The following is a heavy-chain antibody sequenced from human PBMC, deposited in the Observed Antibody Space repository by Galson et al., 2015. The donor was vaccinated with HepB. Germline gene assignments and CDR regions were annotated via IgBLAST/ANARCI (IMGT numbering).Heavy chain of an antibody. D-gene: IGHD3-16*02. J-gene: IGHJ4*02. CDR1: GFTFRSYS. V-gene: IGHV3-30*03. CDR2: ISYDGSNK. Sequence: SLRLSCASSGFTFRSYSMHWVRQAPGKGLEWVAAISYDGSNKYYTDSVKGRFTIARDNSKNTLFLQNNSLRTEDTAVYYCARESSLGSLFSDDSWGQGTLVTVSS. CDR3: ARESSLGSLFSDDS.